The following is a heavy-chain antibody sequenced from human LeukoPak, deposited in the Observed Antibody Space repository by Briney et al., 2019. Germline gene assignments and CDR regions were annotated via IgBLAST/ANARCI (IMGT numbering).Heavy chain of an antibody. Sequence: ASVKVSCKASGYTFTSYGINWVRQATGQGLEWMGWMNPNSGNTGYAQKFQGRVTMTRNTSISTAYMELSSLRSEDTAVYYCARGDYSKKSNDYWGQGTLVTVSS. J-gene: IGHJ4*02. CDR1: GYTFTSYG. CDR2: MNPNSGNT. CDR3: ARGDYSKKSNDY. D-gene: IGHD4-11*01. V-gene: IGHV1-8*01.